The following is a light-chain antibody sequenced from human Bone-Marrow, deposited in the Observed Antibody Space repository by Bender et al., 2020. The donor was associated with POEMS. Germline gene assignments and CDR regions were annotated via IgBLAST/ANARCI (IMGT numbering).Light chain of an antibody. J-gene: IGLJ1*01. CDR3: TSYTTTFSYV. Sequence: QSALTQPASVSGSPGQSITISCTGTDRDGAMYKYVSWYQRHPGKDFRLIIYDVSSRPSGVSDRFSGSKSGNTASLTISGLQAEDEADYYCTSYTTTFSYVFGTGTKVVVL. V-gene: IGLV2-14*03. CDR1: DRDGAMYKY. CDR2: DVS.